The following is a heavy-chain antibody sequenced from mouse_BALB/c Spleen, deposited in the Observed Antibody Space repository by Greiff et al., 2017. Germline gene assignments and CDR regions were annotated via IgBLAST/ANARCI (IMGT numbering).Heavy chain of an antibody. CDR3: ARGGGSSYYFDY. J-gene: IGHJ2*01. V-gene: IGHV3-2*02. D-gene: IGHD1-1*01. Sequence: EVHLVESGPGLVKPSQSLSLTCTVTGYSITSDYAWNWIRQFPGNKLEWMGYISYSGSTSYNPSLKSRISITRDTSKNQFFLQLNSVTTEDTATYYCARGGGSSYYFDYWGQGTTLTVSS. CDR1: GYSITSDYA. CDR2: ISYSGST.